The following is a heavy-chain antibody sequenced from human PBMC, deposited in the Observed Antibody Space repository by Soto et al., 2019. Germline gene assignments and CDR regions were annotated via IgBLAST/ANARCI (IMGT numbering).Heavy chain of an antibody. CDR2: INPILSMS. D-gene: IGHD3-10*01. Sequence: QVQLVQSGAEVKRPGSSVKVSCKSSGDTFAFHSINWVRQAPGLGLEWMGRINPILSMSNYAQRFQGRGTMTADKSTSTAYMVMSSLRSEDTAIYYCATSYGSGYRAFDYWGQGALVTVSS. CDR3: ATSYGSGYRAFDY. CDR1: GDTFAFHS. V-gene: IGHV1-69*02. J-gene: IGHJ4*02.